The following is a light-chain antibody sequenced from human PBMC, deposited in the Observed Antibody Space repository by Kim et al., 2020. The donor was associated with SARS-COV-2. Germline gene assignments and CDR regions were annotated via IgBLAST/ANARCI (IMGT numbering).Light chain of an antibody. CDR2: GAS. CDR1: QIVGGCY. CDR3: QQYGSSPRT. J-gene: IGKJ2*01. V-gene: IGKV3-20*01. Sequence: PGERATLSCGASQIVGGCYLVWYQQYPSQAPRLRIYGASSRATGIPDRFSGSGSVTDFTLTISRLEPEDSAVYYCQQYGSSPRTFGQGTKLEI.